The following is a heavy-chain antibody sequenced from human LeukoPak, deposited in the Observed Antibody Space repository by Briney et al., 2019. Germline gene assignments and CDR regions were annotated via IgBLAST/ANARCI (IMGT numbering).Heavy chain of an antibody. CDR3: SGCRNTSCTSIYMDV. D-gene: IGHD2-2*01. J-gene: IGHJ6*03. V-gene: IGHV3-15*01. CDR2: IKSETDGGTT. Sequence: PGGSLRLSCGASGFTFSNAWMSWVRQAPGKGLEWVGRIKSETDGGTTDYAAPVKGRFTISRDDSKSTLYLQMNSLKIEDTAVYYCSGCRNTSCTSIYMDVWGRGTTVTVSS. CDR1: GFTFSNAW.